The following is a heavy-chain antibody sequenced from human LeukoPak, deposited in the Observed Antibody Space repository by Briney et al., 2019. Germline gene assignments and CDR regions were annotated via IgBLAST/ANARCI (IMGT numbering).Heavy chain of an antibody. Sequence: GGSLRLSCAASGYNLTNYAMSWVRQAPGKGLEWVSAISGSGGSTYYADSVKGRFTISRDNSKNTLYLQMNSLRAEDTAVYYCAKTRAVAEDYYYYYMDVWGKGTTVTVSS. D-gene: IGHD6-19*01. CDR2: ISGSGGST. CDR3: AKTRAVAEDYYYYYMDV. J-gene: IGHJ6*03. V-gene: IGHV3-23*01. CDR1: GYNLTNYA.